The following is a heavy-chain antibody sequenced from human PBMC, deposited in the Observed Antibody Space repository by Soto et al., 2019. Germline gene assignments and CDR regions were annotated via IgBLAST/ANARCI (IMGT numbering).Heavy chain of an antibody. CDR2: IIPILGLA. Sequence: QVQLVQSGAEVKKPGSSVKVSCKASGGTFSSFSISWVRQAPGQRLEWMGRIIPILGLANYAQKFQGRVTITADKSKSTVYMDLSSLRSEDTAVYYCASPMNCSGGSCYFSYFDFWGKGTLVTVSS. CDR3: ASPMNCSGGSCYFSYFDF. J-gene: IGHJ4*02. D-gene: IGHD2-15*01. CDR1: GGTFSSFS. V-gene: IGHV1-69*02.